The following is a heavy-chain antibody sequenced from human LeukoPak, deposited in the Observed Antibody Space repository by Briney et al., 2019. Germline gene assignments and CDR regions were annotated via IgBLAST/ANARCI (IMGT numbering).Heavy chain of an antibody. D-gene: IGHD1-26*01. CDR1: GFTFSSYA. V-gene: IGHV3-23*01. CDR3: AKRVSEWELGYGMDV. CDR2: ISGSGGST. Sequence: PGGSLRLSCAASGFTFSSYAMSWVRQAPGKGLEWVSAISGSGGSTYYADSVKGRFAISRDNSKNTLYLQMNSLRAEDTAVYYCAKRVSEWELGYGMDVWGQGTTVTVSS. J-gene: IGHJ6*02.